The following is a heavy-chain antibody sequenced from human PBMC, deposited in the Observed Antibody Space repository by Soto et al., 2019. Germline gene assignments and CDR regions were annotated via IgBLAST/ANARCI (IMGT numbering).Heavy chain of an antibody. J-gene: IGHJ6*03. V-gene: IGHV4-39*01. D-gene: IGHD6-6*01. CDR1: GGSISSSSYY. Sequence: QLQLQESGPGLVKPSETLSLTCTVSGGSISSSSYYWGWIRQPPGKGLEWIGSIYYSGCTYYNASLKSRITISADTSKNQFSLKRSSVTAADTAVYYCASPSMSIAARRDYYYYYMDVWGKGTTVTVSS. CDR2: IYYSGCT. CDR3: ASPSMSIAARRDYYYYYMDV.